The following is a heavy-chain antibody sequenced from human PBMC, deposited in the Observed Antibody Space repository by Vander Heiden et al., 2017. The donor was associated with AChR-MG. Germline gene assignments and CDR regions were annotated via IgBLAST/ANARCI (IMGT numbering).Heavy chain of an antibody. V-gene: IGHV3-30*18. CDR3: VKNGVRFLDYFGY. CDR2: IFSDGSDK. CDR1: GFTFRNYV. Sequence: QVQLVESGGGVVQPGMSLRLSCAASGFTFRNYVMHWVRQAPGKGLEWVAVIFSDGSDKYYADSVKGRFTISRDNSNNTLYLQMNRLGPEDTAVYYCVKNGVRFLDYFGYWGQVTLVTVS. J-gene: IGHJ4*02. D-gene: IGHD3-3*01.